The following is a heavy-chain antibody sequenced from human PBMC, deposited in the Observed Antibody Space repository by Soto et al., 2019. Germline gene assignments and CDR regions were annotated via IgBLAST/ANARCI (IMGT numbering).Heavy chain of an antibody. Sequence: SLRLSCAASGFTFSSYGMHWVRQAPGKGLEWVAVIWYDGSNKYYADSVKGRFTISRDNSKNTLYLQMNSLRAEDTAVYYCARGGPVLLWFGEPSYDAFDIWGQGTMVTVSS. CDR1: GFTFSSYG. V-gene: IGHV3-33*01. CDR2: IWYDGSNK. CDR3: ARGGPVLLWFGEPSYDAFDI. J-gene: IGHJ3*02. D-gene: IGHD3-10*01.